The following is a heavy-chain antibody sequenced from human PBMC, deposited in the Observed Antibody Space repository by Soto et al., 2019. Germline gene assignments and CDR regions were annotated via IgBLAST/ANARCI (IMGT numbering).Heavy chain of an antibody. CDR3: AREGSSGWIEAFDI. J-gene: IGHJ3*02. CDR1: SVSSISSNR. CDR2: IYHRGST. Sequence: LQQEAAPPRLKQPATLPPPCAASSVSSISSNRWGWVRRPPGKGLVGSVEIYHRGSTNYNQSLKSRVTISVDKSNNQFSLKLTSVTAADTAVYYCAREGSSGWIEAFDIWGQGTMVTVSS. V-gene: IGHV4-4*03. D-gene: IGHD6-19*01.